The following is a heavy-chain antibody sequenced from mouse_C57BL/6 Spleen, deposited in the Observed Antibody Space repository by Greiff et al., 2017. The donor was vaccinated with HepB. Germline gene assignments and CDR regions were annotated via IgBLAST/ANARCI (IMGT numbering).Heavy chain of an antibody. CDR2: IDPSDSYT. J-gene: IGHJ4*01. CDR1: GYTFTSYW. D-gene: IGHD3-2*02. V-gene: IGHV1-50*01. CDR3: ARSGKGAMDY. Sequence: QVQLQQPGAELVKPGASVKLSCKASGYTFTSYWMQWVKQRPGQGLEWIGEIDPSDSYTNYNQKFKGKATLTVDTSSSTAYMQLSSLTSEDSAVYYCARSGKGAMDYWGQGTSVTVSS.